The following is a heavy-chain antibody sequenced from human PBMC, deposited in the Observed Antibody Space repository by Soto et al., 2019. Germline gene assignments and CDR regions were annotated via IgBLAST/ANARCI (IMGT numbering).Heavy chain of an antibody. V-gene: IGHV5-10-1*01. CDR2: IDPSDSYI. CDR1: GYSFTKYW. D-gene: IGHD3-16*01. CDR3: ARHYICRGGDCYYYGMDV. J-gene: IGHJ6*02. Sequence: GESLKISCKGSGYSFTKYWISWVRQMPGKGLEWMGRIDPSDSYINYSPSFQGHVTISADKSINTAYLQWSSLRASDTAIYYCARHYICRGGDCYYYGMDVWGQGTTVTVS.